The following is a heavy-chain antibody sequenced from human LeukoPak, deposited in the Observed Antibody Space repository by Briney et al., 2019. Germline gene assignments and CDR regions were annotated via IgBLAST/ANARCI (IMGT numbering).Heavy chain of an antibody. CDR3: ARPYYDSSGYWDY. D-gene: IGHD3-22*01. CDR1: GFSFSSYW. J-gene: IGHJ4*02. CDR2: IKQDGSEK. V-gene: IGHV3-7*01. Sequence: GGSLRLSCAASGFSFSSYWMSWVRQAPGKGLEWVANIKQDGSEKYYVDSVKGRFTISRDNGKNSLYLQMNSLRAEDTAVYFCARPYYDSSGYWDYWGQGTLVTVSS.